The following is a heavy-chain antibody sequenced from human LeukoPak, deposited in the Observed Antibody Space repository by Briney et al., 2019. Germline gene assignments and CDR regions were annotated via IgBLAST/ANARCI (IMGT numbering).Heavy chain of an antibody. CDR1: GYTFTGYY. Sequence: ASVKVSCKASGYTFTGYYMHWVRQAPGHGLEWMGWINPNSGGTNYAQKFQGWVTMTRDTSISTAYMELSRLRSDDTAVYYCARRGWKAGTFHLDYWGQGTLVTVSS. J-gene: IGHJ4*02. D-gene: IGHD6-19*01. V-gene: IGHV1-2*04. CDR2: INPNSGGT. CDR3: ARRGWKAGTFHLDY.